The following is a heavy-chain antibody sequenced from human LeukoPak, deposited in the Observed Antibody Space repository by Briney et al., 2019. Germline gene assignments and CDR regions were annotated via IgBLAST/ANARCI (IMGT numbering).Heavy chain of an antibody. CDR2: ISYDESNK. Sequence: GGSLRLSCAASGFTFSNYGMHWVRQAPGKGVEWVAVISYDESNKYYAGSVKGRFTISRDNSKNTLYLQMNSLRAEDTAVYYCVRDLYSSGCSGPIDYLGRGTLVTVSS. CDR3: VRDLYSSGCSGPIDY. J-gene: IGHJ4*02. V-gene: IGHV3-30-3*01. CDR1: GFTFSNYG. D-gene: IGHD6-19*01.